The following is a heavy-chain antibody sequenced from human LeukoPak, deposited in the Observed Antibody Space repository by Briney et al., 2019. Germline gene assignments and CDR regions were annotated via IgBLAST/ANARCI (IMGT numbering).Heavy chain of an antibody. D-gene: IGHD3-22*01. CDR1: EYTFTSYD. CDR2: MNPNSGNT. Sequence: ASVKVSCKASEYTFTSYDMNWVRQATGQGLEWMGWMNPNSGNTGYAQKFQGRVTITADKSTSTAYMELSSLRSEDTAVYYCARDYYDSRKALGDYYYYGMDVWGQGTTVTVSS. CDR3: ARDYYDSRKALGDYYYYGMDV. V-gene: IGHV1-8*01. J-gene: IGHJ6*02.